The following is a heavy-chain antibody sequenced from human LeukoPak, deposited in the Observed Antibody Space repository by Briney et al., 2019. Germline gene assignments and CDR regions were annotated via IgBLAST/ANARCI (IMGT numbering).Heavy chain of an antibody. CDR3: ARGSKGQILRYFDWSPYYFDY. Sequence: SETLSLTCTVSGGSISSYYWSWIRQPPEKGLEWIGYIYYSGSTNYNPSLKSRVTISVDTSKNQFSLKLSSVTAADTAVYYCARGSKGQILRYFDWSPYYFDYWGQGTLVTVSS. CDR2: IYYSGST. J-gene: IGHJ4*02. V-gene: IGHV4-59*01. CDR1: GGSISSYY. D-gene: IGHD3-9*01.